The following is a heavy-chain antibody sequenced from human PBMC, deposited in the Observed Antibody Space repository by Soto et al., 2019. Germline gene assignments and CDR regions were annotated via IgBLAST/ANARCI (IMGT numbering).Heavy chain of an antibody. CDR3: ASGEEYCSGDTCYPSRLDY. V-gene: IGHV1-3*01. Sequence: GASAKACSKESRDANTSSSRRSVRHATGQRLEWMGWINAGNAATKYSQKCQGRVTITRDTSASTTYMELGSLRSDDTAVYYCASGEEYCSGDTCYPSRLDYWGQGTLVTVSS. J-gene: IGHJ4*02. CDR2: INAGNAAT. D-gene: IGHD2-15*01. CDR1: RDANTSSS.